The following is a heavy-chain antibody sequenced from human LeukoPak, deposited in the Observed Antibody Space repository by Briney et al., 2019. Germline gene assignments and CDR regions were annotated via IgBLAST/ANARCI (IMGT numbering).Heavy chain of an antibody. CDR3: AREWLPPYYYYYLVV. Sequence: SQTLSLTCTVSGGSISSGSYYWSWIRQPAGKGLEWIGRIYTSGSTNYNPSLKSRVTISVDTSKNQFSLKLSSVTAADTAVYYCAREWLPPYYYYYLVVWGKGTTVTVSS. J-gene: IGHJ6*03. D-gene: IGHD3-22*01. CDR2: IYTSGST. CDR1: GGSISSGSYY. V-gene: IGHV4-61*02.